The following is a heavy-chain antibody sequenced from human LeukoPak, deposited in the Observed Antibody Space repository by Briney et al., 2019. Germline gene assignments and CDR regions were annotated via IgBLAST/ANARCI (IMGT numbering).Heavy chain of an antibody. J-gene: IGHJ4*02. D-gene: IGHD5-12*01. V-gene: IGHV3-23*01. CDR2: ISGSGGST. CDR1: GFTFSSYA. Sequence: GGSLRLSCAASGFTFSSYAMSWVRQAPGKGLGWVSAISGSGGSTYYADSVKGRFTISRDNSKNTLYLQMNSLRAEDTAVYYCAKFRGYDYYYFDYWGQGTLVTVSS. CDR3: AKFRGYDYYYFDY.